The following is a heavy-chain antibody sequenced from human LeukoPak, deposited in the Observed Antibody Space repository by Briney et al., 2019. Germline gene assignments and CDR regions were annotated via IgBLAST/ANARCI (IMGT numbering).Heavy chain of an antibody. V-gene: IGHV3-11*04. CDR1: GYSISSGYY. CDR2: ISSSSSTI. Sequence: LSLTCTVSGYSISSGYYWGWIRQPPGKGLEWVSYISSSSSTIYYADSVKGRFTISRDNAKNSLYLQMNSLRAEDTAVYYCARDFKIYWGQGTLVTVSS. CDR3: ARDFKIY. J-gene: IGHJ4*02.